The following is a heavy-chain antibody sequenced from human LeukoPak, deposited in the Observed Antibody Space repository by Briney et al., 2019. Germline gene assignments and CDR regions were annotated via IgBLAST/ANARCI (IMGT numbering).Heavy chain of an antibody. J-gene: IGHJ4*02. CDR1: GASISSYC. D-gene: IGHD3-3*01. CDR3: AREGFWSGSFDY. CDR2: IYNSGST. V-gene: IGHV4-59*01. Sequence: SETLSLTCTVSGASISSYCWSWIRQPPGKGLEWIGYIYNSGSTNYNPALKSRVTISVDTSKNKFSLKLSSVTAADTAVYYCAREGFWSGSFDYWGQGTLVTVSS.